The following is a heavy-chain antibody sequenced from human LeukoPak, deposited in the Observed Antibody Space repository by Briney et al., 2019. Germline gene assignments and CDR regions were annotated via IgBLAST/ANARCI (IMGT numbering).Heavy chain of an antibody. CDR3: ARWTGYSNGWLDY. V-gene: IGHV3-33*01. CDR1: GFTFSGHG. D-gene: IGHD6-19*01. Sequence: PGRSLRLSCAASGFTFSGHGMHCVRQAPGKGLEWVTRIRYDGSNKYYADSVKGRFTISRDNSKNTLYLQMDSLRAEDTAVYYCARWTGYSNGWLDYWGQGILVTVSS. J-gene: IGHJ4*02. CDR2: IRYDGSNK.